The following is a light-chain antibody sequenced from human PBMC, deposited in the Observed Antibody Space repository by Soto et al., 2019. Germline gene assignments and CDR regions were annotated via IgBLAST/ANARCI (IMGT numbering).Light chain of an antibody. J-gene: IGKJ5*01. CDR3: QQYGSSGT. CDR2: DAS. Sequence: EIVLTQSPGTLSLSPGESATLSCRASQSVGSSHLAWYQQKPGQAPRLLIYDASNRASGVPARFSGSGSGTDFTLTISRLEPEDFAVYYCQQYGSSGTVGQGTRLEIK. CDR1: QSVGSSH. V-gene: IGKV3-20*01.